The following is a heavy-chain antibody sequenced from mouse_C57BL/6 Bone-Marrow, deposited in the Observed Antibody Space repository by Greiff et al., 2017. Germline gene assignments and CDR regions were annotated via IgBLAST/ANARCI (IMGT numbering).Heavy chain of an antibody. V-gene: IGHV1-81*01. CDR1: GYTFTSYG. CDR3: ARDSAYCFDY. Sequence: VMLVESGAELARPGASVKLSCKASGYTFTSYGISWVKQRTGQGLEWIGEIYPRSGNTYYNEKFKGKATLTADKSSSTAYMELRSLTSEDSAVYFCARDSAYCFDYWGQGTTLTVSS. J-gene: IGHJ2*01. CDR2: IYPRSGNT.